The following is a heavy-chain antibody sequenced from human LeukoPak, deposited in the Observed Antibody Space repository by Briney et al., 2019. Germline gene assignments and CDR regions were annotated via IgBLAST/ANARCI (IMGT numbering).Heavy chain of an antibody. CDR3: AREGGRFGNSGSNGWFDP. CDR2: IYHSGST. D-gene: IGHD3-10*01. CDR1: GYSISSGYY. V-gene: IGHV4-38-2*02. Sequence: SEILSLTCTVSGYSISSGYYWGWIRQPPGKGLEWIGSIYHSGSTYYNPSLKSRVTISVDTSKNQFSLKLSSVTAADTAVYYCAREGGRFGNSGSNGWFDPWGQGTLVTVSS. J-gene: IGHJ5*02.